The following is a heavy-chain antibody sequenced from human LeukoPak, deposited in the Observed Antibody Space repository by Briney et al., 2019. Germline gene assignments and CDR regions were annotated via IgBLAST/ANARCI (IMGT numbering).Heavy chain of an antibody. CDR2: ISAYNGNT. V-gene: IGHV1-18*04. D-gene: IGHD2-15*01. CDR1: GYTFTSYG. CDR3: AGDGYCSGGSCYRDNWFDP. J-gene: IGHJ5*02. Sequence: ASVKVSCTASGYTFTSYGISWVRQAPGQGLEWMGWISAYNGNTNYAQKLQGRVTMTTDTSTGTAYMELRSLRSDDTAVYYCAGDGYCSGGSCYRDNWFDPWGQGTLVTVSS.